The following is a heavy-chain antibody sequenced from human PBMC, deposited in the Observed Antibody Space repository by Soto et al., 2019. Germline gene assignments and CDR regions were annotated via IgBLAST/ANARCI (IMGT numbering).Heavy chain of an antibody. CDR2: IIPIFGTA. CDR1: GGTFSSYA. D-gene: IGHD6-6*01. J-gene: IGHJ6*02. Sequence: SVKVSCKASGGTFSSYAISWVRQAPGQGLEWMGGIIPIFGTANYAQKFQGRVTITADESTSTAYMELSSLRSEDTAVYYCARRTIAARPTFDYYYGMDVWGQGTTVTVSS. V-gene: IGHV1-69*13. CDR3: ARRTIAARPTFDYYYGMDV.